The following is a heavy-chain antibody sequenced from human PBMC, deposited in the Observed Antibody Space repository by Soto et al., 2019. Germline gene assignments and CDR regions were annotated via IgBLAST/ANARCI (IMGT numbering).Heavy chain of an antibody. V-gene: IGHV1-18*01. Sequence: QVQLVQSGAEVKKPGASVKVSCKASGYTFTSYGISWVRQAPGQGLEWMGWISAYNGKTNYAQKLQGRGTMTTDTSTSTAYRELRSLRSDDTAVYHCARVGVAAPGSYHYYYYGMDVWGQGTTVTVSS. D-gene: IGHD6-13*01. CDR2: ISAYNGKT. CDR1: GYTFTSYG. J-gene: IGHJ6*02. CDR3: ARVGVAAPGSYHYYYYGMDV.